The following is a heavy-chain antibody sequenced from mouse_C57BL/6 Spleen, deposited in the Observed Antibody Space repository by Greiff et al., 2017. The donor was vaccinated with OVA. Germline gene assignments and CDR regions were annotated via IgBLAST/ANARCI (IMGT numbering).Heavy chain of an antibody. CDR3: ARNYGSSYFSYAMDY. J-gene: IGHJ4*01. Sequence: VQLQQSGPELVKPGASVKIPCKASGYTFTDYNMDWVKQSHGKSLEWIGDINPNNGGTIYNQKFKGKATLTVDKSSSTAYMELRSLTSEDTAVYYCARNYGSSYFSYAMDYWGQGTSVTVSS. D-gene: IGHD1-1*01. V-gene: IGHV1-18*01. CDR1: GYTFTDYN. CDR2: INPNNGGT.